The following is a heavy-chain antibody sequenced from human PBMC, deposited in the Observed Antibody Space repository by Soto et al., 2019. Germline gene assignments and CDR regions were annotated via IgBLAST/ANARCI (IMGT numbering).Heavy chain of an antibody. Sequence: PSETLSLTCTVSGGSISSYDWSWIRQPPGKGLEWIGYIYYSGSTNYNPSLKSRVTISVDTSKNQFSLKLSSVTAADTAVYYCARTAARNYDFWSGYPVLGFDPWGQGTLVTVSS. CDR1: GGSISSYD. J-gene: IGHJ5*02. CDR2: IYYSGST. V-gene: IGHV4-59*08. CDR3: ARTAARNYDFWSGYPVLGFDP. D-gene: IGHD3-3*01.